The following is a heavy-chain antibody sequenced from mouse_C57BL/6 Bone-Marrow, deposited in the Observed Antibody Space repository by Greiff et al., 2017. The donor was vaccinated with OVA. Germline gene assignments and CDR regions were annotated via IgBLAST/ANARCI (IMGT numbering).Heavy chain of an antibody. CDR2: ISSGSSTI. Sequence: EVKLVESGGGLVKPGGSLKLSCAASGFTFSDYGMHWVRQAPEKGLEWVAYISSGSSTIYYADTVKGRFTISRDNAKNTLFLQMTSLRSEDTAMYYCARLNYPGRYFDVWGTGTTVTVSS. D-gene: IGHD2-1*01. CDR3: ARLNYPGRYFDV. V-gene: IGHV5-17*01. CDR1: GFTFSDYG. J-gene: IGHJ1*03.